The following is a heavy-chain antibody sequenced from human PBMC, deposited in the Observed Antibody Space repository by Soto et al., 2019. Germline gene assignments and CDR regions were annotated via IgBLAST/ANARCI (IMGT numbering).Heavy chain of an antibody. V-gene: IGHV1-18*01. J-gene: IGHJ3*02. CDR2: ISAYNGNT. Sequence: GASVKVSCKASGYTFTSYGISWVRQAPGQGLEWMGWISAYNGNTNYAQKLQGRVTMTTDTSTSTAYMELRSVRSDDTAVYYCAREKAYCGGDCYPGDAFDIWGQGTMVTVSS. CDR3: AREKAYCGGDCYPGDAFDI. CDR1: GYTFTSYG. D-gene: IGHD2-21*01.